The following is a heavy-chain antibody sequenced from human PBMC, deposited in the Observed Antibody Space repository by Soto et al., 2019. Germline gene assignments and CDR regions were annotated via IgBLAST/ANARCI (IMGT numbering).Heavy chain of an antibody. CDR2: IYYSGST. Sequence: QVQLQESGPGLVKPSQTLSLTCTVSGGSISSGDYYWSWIRQPPGKGLEWIGHIYYSGSTYYNPSLKSRVTTSVNTSKNQFSLKLSAVTAADTAGYYCAREGDDYGDWFDPWGQGTLVTVSS. CDR1: GGSISSGDYY. CDR3: AREGDDYGDWFDP. D-gene: IGHD4-17*01. V-gene: IGHV4-30-4*01. J-gene: IGHJ5*02.